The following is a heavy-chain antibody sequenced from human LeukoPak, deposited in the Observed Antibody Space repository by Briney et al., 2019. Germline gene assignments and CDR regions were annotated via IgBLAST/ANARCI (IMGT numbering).Heavy chain of an antibody. D-gene: IGHD3-9*01. J-gene: IGHJ2*01. V-gene: IGHV4-59*01. Sequence: SETLSLTCTVSGGSISSYYWSWIRQPPGKGLEWIGYIYYSGSTNYNPSLKSRVTISVDTSKNQVSLKLSSVTAADTAIYYCASLTNTTGYIPWYFDLWGRGTLVTVSS. CDR2: IYYSGST. CDR3: ASLTNTTGYIPWYFDL. CDR1: GGSISSYY.